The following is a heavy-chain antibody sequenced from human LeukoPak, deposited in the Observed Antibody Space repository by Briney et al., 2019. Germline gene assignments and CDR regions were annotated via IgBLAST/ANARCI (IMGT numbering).Heavy chain of an antibody. V-gene: IGHV1-46*01. D-gene: IGHD2-21*02. CDR2: INPSGGST. Sequence: ASVKVSCKASGYTFTSYYMHWVRQAPGQGLEWMGIINPSGGSTSYAQKFQGRVTMTRDTSTSTVYMELSSLRSEDTAVYYCARDACGGDCPSHYFDYWGPGTLVTVSS. CDR1: GYTFTSYY. CDR3: ARDACGGDCPSHYFDY. J-gene: IGHJ4*02.